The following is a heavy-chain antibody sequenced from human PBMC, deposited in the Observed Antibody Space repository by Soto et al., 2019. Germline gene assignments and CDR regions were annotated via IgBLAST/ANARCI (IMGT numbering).Heavy chain of an antibody. V-gene: IGHV1-46*03. CDR1: GYTFTSHY. J-gene: IGHJ4*02. D-gene: IGHD6-19*01. CDR2: IDPSGGAT. Sequence: QVQLVQSGAEVKKPGASVMVSCRASGYTFTSHYMHWVRQAPGQGLEWMGMIDPSGGATTYAQTFQGRVTITRDTSTTTVYMALSSLRLDDTAVYSCSSGLWQWLFDYWGQGTLVTVSS. CDR3: SSGLWQWLFDY.